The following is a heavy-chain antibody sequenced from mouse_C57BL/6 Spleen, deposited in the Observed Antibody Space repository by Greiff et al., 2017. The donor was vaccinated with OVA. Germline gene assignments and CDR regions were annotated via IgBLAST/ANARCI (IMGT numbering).Heavy chain of an antibody. D-gene: IGHD2-12*01. Sequence: VQLQQSGAELVKPGASVKISCKASGYAFSSYWMNWVKQRPGKGLEWIGQIYTGDGDNNYNGKVKGKATLTADKSSSTAYMQLSSLTSEDSAVYFCARHCYGYFDYWGQGTTLTVSS. V-gene: IGHV1-80*01. CDR2: IYTGDGDN. J-gene: IGHJ2*01. CDR3: ARHCYGYFDY. CDR1: GYAFSSYW.